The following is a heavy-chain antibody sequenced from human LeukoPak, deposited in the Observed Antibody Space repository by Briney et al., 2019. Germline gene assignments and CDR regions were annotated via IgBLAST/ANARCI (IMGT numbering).Heavy chain of an antibody. V-gene: IGHV3-23*01. CDR3: AKANWVSNADAVW. D-gene: IGHD7-27*01. J-gene: IGHJ4*02. CDR1: GVSFSTYA. CDR2: IRGNGDT. Sequence: WGSLRLSCVASGVSFSTYAMSWVRHAPGKGADWVSSIRGNGDTFYADSVKGRSTLTRDASTNTVFLQLNNLRVEDTAIYYCAKANWVSNADAVWWGQGTQVTVSS.